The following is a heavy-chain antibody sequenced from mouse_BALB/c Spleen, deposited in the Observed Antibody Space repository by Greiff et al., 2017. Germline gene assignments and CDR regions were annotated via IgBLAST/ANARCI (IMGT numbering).Heavy chain of an antibody. V-gene: IGHV8-8*01. CDR2: IWWNDDK. CDR1: GFSLSTSGMS. CDR3: ARMRGYGGAMDY. Sequence: QVTLKESGPGILQPSQTLSLTCSFSGFSLSTSGMSVGWIRQPSGKGLEWLAHIWWNDDKYYNPALKSRLTISKDTSNNQVFLKIASVVTADTATYYCARMRGYGGAMDYWGQGTSVTVSS. J-gene: IGHJ4*01. D-gene: IGHD1-1*02.